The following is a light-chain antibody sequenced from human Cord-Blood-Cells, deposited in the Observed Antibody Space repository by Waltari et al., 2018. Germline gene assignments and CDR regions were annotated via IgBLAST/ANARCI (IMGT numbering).Light chain of an antibody. V-gene: IGKV3-20*01. Sequence: EXXLTQSXGTLSLSPGXRAXLSCRASQSVSSSYLAWYQQKPGQAXRLLIYGASSRATGIPDRXXXSGSGTDFTLXISRXEPEDFAVXXCQXXGSSQWTFGQGTKVEIK. CDR2: GAS. J-gene: IGKJ1*01. CDR1: QSVSSSY. CDR3: QXXGSSQWT.